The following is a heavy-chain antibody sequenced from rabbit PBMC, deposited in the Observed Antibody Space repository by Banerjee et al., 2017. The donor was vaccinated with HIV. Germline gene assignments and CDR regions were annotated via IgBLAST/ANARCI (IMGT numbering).Heavy chain of an antibody. D-gene: IGHD8-1*01. CDR1: GFSFSSSYY. CDR3: ARWDRYAGSSYPNL. CDR2: IYAGSSGST. V-gene: IGHV1S40*01. J-gene: IGHJ4*01. Sequence: QSLEESGGDLVKPGASLTLTCTASGFSFSSSYYMCWVRQAPGKGLEWIACIYAGSSGSTYYASWAKGRFTISKTSSTTVTLQMTSLTAADTATYFCARWDRYAGSSYPNLWGPGTLVTVS.